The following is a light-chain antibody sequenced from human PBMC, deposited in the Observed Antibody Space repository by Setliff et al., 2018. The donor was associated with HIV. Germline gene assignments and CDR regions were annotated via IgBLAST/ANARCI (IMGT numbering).Light chain of an antibody. V-gene: IGLV3-25*03. J-gene: IGLJ1*01. CDR2: KDS. CDR1: ALPKQY. CDR3: QSADSSGTYV. Sequence: SDELTQPPSVSVSPGQTARITCSGDALPKQYAYWYQQKPGQAPVVVIYKDSERPSGIPERFSGSSSGTTVTLTISGVQAEDEADYYCQSADSSGTYVFGTGTKVTVL.